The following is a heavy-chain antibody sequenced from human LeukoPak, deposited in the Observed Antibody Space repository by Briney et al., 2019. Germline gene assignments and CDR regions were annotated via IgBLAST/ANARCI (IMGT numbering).Heavy chain of an antibody. J-gene: IGHJ3*02. V-gene: IGHV1-18*01. CDR3: ARLVGMFTVFDI. Sequence: ASVKVSCKASGYTFTNYGISWVRQAPGQGLEWMGWISAYNGNTDYAQHLRGRVTMTTDTSTSTAYMELRGLRSDDTAVYYCARLVGMFTVFDIWGQGTMVTVS. CDR2: ISAYNGNT. D-gene: IGHD2-21*01. CDR1: GYTFTNYG.